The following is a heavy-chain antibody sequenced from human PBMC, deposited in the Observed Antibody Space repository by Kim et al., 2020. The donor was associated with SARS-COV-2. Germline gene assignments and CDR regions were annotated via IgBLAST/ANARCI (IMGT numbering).Heavy chain of an antibody. CDR2: IYSGGST. Sequence: GGSLRLSCAASGFTVSSNYMTWVRQAPGKGLELVSVIYSGGSTYYADSVKGRFTISRDNSKNTLYLQMNSLRAEDTAVYYCARVTWHYDILTGYSPGYFDLWGRGTLVTVSS. V-gene: IGHV3-66*01. CDR3: ARVTWHYDILTGYSPGYFDL. J-gene: IGHJ2*01. D-gene: IGHD3-9*01. CDR1: GFTVSSNY.